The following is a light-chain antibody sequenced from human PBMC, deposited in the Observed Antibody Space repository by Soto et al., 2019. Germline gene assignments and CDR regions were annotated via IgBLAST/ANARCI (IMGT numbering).Light chain of an antibody. J-gene: IGLJ1*01. V-gene: IGLV2-14*01. CDR1: SSDVGGYNY. CDR3: SSYTSSSPPFV. Sequence: QSVLTQPASVSGSPGQSITISCTGTSSDVGGYNYVSWYQQHPGKAPKLMIYDVSNRPSGVSNRFSGSKSGNTASLTISGLQAEDEADHYCSSYTSSSPPFVFGTGTKVTVL. CDR2: DVS.